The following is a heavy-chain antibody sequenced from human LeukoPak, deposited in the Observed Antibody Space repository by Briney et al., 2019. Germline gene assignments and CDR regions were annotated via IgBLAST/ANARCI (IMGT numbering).Heavy chain of an antibody. J-gene: IGHJ4*02. D-gene: IGHD2-15*01. CDR1: GFTFSSYA. CDR2: ISYDGSNK. Sequence: PWGSLRLSCAASGFTFSSYAMHWVRQAPGKGLEWVAVISYDGSNKYYADSVKGRFTISRDNSKNTLYLQMNSLRAEDTAAYYCARDLVAVAATNAGAFDYWGQGTLVTVSS. CDR3: ARDLVAVAATNAGAFDY. V-gene: IGHV3-30*04.